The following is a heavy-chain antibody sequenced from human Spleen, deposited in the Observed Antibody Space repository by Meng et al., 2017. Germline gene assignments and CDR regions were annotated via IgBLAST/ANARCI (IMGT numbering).Heavy chain of an antibody. J-gene: IGHJ6*02. Sequence: GESLKISCAASGFTVSSNYMSWVRQAPGKGLEWVAVIYSGGSTYYADSVKGRFTISRDNSKNTLYLQMNSLRAEDTAVYYCAREVRFGEGYYFHYYGMDVWGQGTTVTVSS. D-gene: IGHD3-10*01. CDR2: IYSGGST. CDR1: GFTVSSNY. V-gene: IGHV3-53*01. CDR3: AREVRFGEGYYFHYYGMDV.